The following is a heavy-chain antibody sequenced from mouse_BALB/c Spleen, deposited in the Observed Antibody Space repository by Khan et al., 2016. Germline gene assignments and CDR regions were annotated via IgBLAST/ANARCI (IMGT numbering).Heavy chain of an antibody. Sequence: EVELVESGGDLVQPGGSLKLSCAASGFTFSSYGMSWVRQTPDKRLEWVATISSGGSYIYYPDRVKGRFTISRDDAKNSLYLQMSSLKSEDPAMYYCARQFLTTVVADSWGQGTTLTVSS. D-gene: IGHD1-1*01. J-gene: IGHJ2*01. CDR2: ISSGGSYI. V-gene: IGHV5-6*01. CDR1: GFTFSSYG. CDR3: ARQFLTTVVADS.